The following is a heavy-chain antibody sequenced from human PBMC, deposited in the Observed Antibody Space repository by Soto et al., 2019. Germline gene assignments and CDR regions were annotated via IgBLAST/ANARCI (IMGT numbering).Heavy chain of an antibody. CDR1: GFTFSDYY. J-gene: IGHJ4*02. CDR2: VSSSDSTV. CDR3: ARDLGYYDSSGYFDY. Sequence: QVHLVESGGGLVKPGGSLRLSCAGSGFTFSDYYMSWIRQAPGKGLEWISYVSSSDSTVYYADSVKGRFIISRDNAKNSLYLQMNSLRVEDTAVYYCARDLGYYDSSGYFDYWGQGTLVTVSS. V-gene: IGHV3-11*01. D-gene: IGHD3-22*01.